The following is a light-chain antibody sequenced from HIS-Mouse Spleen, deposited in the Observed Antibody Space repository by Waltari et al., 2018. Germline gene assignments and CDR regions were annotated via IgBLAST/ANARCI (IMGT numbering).Light chain of an antibody. Sequence: SYVLTQPPSVSVAPGKTARITCRGNNIGSKSVHWYQQKPGQAPVLVVYEDSDRPSGIPGRFSGSNSGNTATLTISRVEAGDEADYYCQVWDSSSDHVVFGGGTKLTVL. V-gene: IGLV3-21*03. CDR3: QVWDSSSDHVV. CDR1: NIGSKS. CDR2: EDS. J-gene: IGLJ2*01.